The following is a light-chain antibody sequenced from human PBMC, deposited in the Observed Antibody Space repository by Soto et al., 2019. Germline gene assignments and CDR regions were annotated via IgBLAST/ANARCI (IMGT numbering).Light chain of an antibody. CDR1: NIGSKS. CDR3: QVWDSSSVV. V-gene: IGLV3-21*02. CDR2: DDR. Sequence: SYELTQPPSVSVAPGQTARITCGGNNIGSKSVHWYQQKPGQAPVLVVYDDRDRPSGIPERFSGSNSGNTATLTISRVEAGDEADYYWQVWDSSSVVFGGGTKLTVL. J-gene: IGLJ2*01.